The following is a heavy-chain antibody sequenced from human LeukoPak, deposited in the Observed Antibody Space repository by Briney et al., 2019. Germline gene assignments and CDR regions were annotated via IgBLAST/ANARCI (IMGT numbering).Heavy chain of an antibody. Sequence: ASVKVSCKASGGTFSSYAISWVRQAPGQGLEWMGGIIPIFGTANYAQKFQGRVTITADESTSTAYMELSSPRSEETAVYYCAGGGLYSSSWHFDYWGQGTLVTVSS. CDR1: GGTFSSYA. V-gene: IGHV1-69*13. J-gene: IGHJ4*02. D-gene: IGHD6-13*01. CDR3: AGGGLYSSSWHFDY. CDR2: IIPIFGTA.